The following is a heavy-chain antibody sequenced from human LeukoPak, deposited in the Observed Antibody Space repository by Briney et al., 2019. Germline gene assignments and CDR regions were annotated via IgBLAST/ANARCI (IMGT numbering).Heavy chain of an antibody. V-gene: IGHV3-7*01. D-gene: IGHD1-26*01. CDR3: ARRRGSYSFDY. CDR2: IKQDGSEK. CDR1: GLTFSRYW. J-gene: IGHJ4*02. Sequence: GGSLRLSCAASGLTFSRYWMTWVRQAPGKGLEWVANIKQDGSEKYYVDSVKGRFTISRDNAKNSLYLQMNSLRAEDTAVYYCARRRGSYSFDYWGQGTLVTVSS.